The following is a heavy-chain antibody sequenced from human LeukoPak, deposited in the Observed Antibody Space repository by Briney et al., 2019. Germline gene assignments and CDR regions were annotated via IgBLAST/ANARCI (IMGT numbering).Heavy chain of an antibody. CDR3: TRRPTNNYYYMDV. CDR1: GFTFSSYS. D-gene: IGHD2-2*01. Sequence: GGSLRLSCAASGFTFSSYSMNWVRQAPGKGLEWVSSISSSSSYIYYADSVKGRFTIPRDNAKNSLYLQMNSLRAEDTAVYYCTRRPTNNYYYMDVWGRGTTVTVSS. J-gene: IGHJ6*03. CDR2: ISSSSSYI. V-gene: IGHV3-21*01.